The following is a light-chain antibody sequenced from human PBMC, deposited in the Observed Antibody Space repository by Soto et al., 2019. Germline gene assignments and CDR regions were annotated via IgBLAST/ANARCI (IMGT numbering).Light chain of an antibody. Sequence: EIVFTQSPATLSLSPGERATLSCRASRSVSSYLACYQQKPGQAPRLLIYDASNRATGIPARFSGSGSGTDFTLTISSLKPEDFAVYYCQQRSNWPWTLGQGTK. CDR2: DAS. V-gene: IGKV3-11*01. J-gene: IGKJ1*01. CDR3: QQRSNWPWT. CDR1: RSVSSY.